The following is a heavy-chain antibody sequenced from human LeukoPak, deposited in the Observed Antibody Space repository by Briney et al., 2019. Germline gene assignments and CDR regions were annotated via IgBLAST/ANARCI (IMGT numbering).Heavy chain of an antibody. J-gene: IGHJ6*03. Sequence: PGGSLRLSCAASGFTFSDYYMSWIRQPPGKGLEWIGYVSYRGHTNYNPSLESRVTISLDTSKNQFSVKLNSVTAADTGVYYCARVQQGGSGSHSTPQYYYYYMDVWGKGTTVTVSS. CDR1: GFTFSDYY. V-gene: IGHV4-59*01. CDR2: VSYRGHT. D-gene: IGHD3-10*01. CDR3: ARVQQGGSGSHSTPQYYYYYMDV.